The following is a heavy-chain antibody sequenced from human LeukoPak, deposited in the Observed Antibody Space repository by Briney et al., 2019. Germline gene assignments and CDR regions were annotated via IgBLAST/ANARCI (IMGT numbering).Heavy chain of an antibody. Sequence: GGSLRLSCAASGFTFSGYAMSWVRQAPGKGLEWVSAISGSGGSTYYADSVKGRFTISRDNSKNTLYLQMNSLRAEDTAVYYCAKDRSCTNGVCHGDFDYWGQGTLVTVSS. CDR2: ISGSGGST. J-gene: IGHJ4*02. V-gene: IGHV3-23*01. D-gene: IGHD2-8*01. CDR3: AKDRSCTNGVCHGDFDY. CDR1: GFTFSGYA.